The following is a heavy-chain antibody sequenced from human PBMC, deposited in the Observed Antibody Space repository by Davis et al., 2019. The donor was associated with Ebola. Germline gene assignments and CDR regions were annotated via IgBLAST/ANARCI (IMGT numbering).Heavy chain of an antibody. CDR2: ISGSGGST. CDR3: AKGTTIFGVVIMFDY. Sequence: GESLKISCAASGFTFSSYAMSWVRQAPGKGLEWVSAISGSGGSTYYADSVKGRFTISRDNSKNTLYLQMNSLRAEDTAVYYCAKGTTIFGVVIMFDYWGQGTLVTVSS. D-gene: IGHD3-3*01. V-gene: IGHV3-23*01. J-gene: IGHJ4*02. CDR1: GFTFSSYA.